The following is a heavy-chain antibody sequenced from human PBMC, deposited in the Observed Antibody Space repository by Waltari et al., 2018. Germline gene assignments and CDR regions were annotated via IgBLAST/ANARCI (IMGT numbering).Heavy chain of an antibody. CDR3: ARGSGDSSGYLN. CDR1: GYSISSGYY. J-gene: IGHJ4*02. Sequence: QVQLQESGPGLVKPSETLSLTCAVSGYSISSGYYWGWIRTPPGKGLEWIGSIYHSGSTYYNPSLKSRVTISVDTSKNQFSLKLSSVTAADTAVYYCARGSGDSSGYLNWGQGTLVTVSS. D-gene: IGHD3-22*01. CDR2: IYHSGST. V-gene: IGHV4-38-2*01.